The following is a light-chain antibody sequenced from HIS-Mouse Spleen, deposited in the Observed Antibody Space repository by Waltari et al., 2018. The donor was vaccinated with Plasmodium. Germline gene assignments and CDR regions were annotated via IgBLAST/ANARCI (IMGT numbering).Light chain of an antibody. CDR3: GTWDSSLSAGVV. Sequence: QSVLTQPPSVSAAPGQKVTISCSGSSSHIGNNDVSWYQQLPGTAPKLLIYDNNKRPSGISDRFSGSKSGTSATLGITGLQTGDEADYYCGTWDSSLSAGVVFGGGTKLTVL. CDR2: DNN. CDR1: SSHIGNND. J-gene: IGLJ2*01. V-gene: IGLV1-51*01.